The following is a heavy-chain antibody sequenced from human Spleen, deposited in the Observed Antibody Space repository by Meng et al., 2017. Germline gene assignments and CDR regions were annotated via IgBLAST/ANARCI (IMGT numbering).Heavy chain of an antibody. Sequence: GESLKISCAASGFTVSSSYMTWVRQTPGEGLDWVSTIYGDGSTYHADSAKGRFTISRDNSKNTLYLQMNSLRPEDTAMYYCVTGGHYYGTWGQGTMVTVSS. V-gene: IGHV3-66*02. CDR1: GFTVSSSY. D-gene: IGHD3-10*01. CDR2: IYGDGST. J-gene: IGHJ3*01. CDR3: VTGGHYYGT.